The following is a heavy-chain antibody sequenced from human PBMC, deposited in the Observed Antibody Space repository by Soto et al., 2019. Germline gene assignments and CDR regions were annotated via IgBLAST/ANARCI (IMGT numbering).Heavy chain of an antibody. CDR1: GGTFSSYA. CDR2: IIPIFGTA. CDR3: ARGQCSGGSCRPASMGLNWFDP. J-gene: IGHJ5*02. V-gene: IGHV1-69*06. D-gene: IGHD2-15*01. Sequence: QVQLVQSGAEVKKPGSSVKVSCKASGGTFSSYAISWVRQAPGQGLEWMGGIIPIFGTANYAQKFQGRVTITAEKSTSTAYMELSSLRSEDTAVYYCARGQCSGGSCRPASMGLNWFDPWGQGTLVTVSS.